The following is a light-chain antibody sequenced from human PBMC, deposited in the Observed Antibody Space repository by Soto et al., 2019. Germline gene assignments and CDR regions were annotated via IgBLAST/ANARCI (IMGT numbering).Light chain of an antibody. CDR3: AAYDDSLSGVV. V-gene: IGLV1-47*01. J-gene: IGLJ2*01. CDR1: SSNVGSNY. Sequence: QSVLTQPPSASGTPGQRVTISCSGSSSNVGSNYVYWYQQLPGAVPQLLIYRNSERPSGVPDRFSGSKSGTAASLAISGLRSEDEADYYCAAYDDSLSGVVFGGGTQLTVL. CDR2: RNS.